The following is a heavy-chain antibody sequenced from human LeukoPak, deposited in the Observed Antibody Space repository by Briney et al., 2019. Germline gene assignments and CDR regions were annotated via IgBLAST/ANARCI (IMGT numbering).Heavy chain of an antibody. CDR2: ISWNSGSI. CDR1: GFTFDDYA. D-gene: IGHD6-19*01. Sequence: GRSLRLSCAASGFTFDDYAMHWVRQAPGKGLEWVSGISWNSGSIGYADSVRGRFTISRDNAKNSLYLQMNSLRAEDTALYYCAKGLDNYYYYGMDVWGQGTTVTVSS. V-gene: IGHV3-9*01. CDR3: AKGLDNYYYYGMDV. J-gene: IGHJ6*02.